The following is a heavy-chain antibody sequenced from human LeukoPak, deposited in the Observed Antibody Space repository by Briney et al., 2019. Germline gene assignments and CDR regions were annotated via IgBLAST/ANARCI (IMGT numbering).Heavy chain of an antibody. J-gene: IGHJ4*02. CDR2: ITSSGGAI. CDR3: ARDYYASGNYQHFDY. Sequence: GGSLRLSCAASGFIFSDYYMSWIRQAPGKGLEWLSYITSSGGAIYYADSVKDRFTVSRDNAKNSLYLQMNSLRAEDTAVYYCARDYYASGNYQHFDYWGQGTLVTVSS. V-gene: IGHV3-11*01. CDR1: GFIFSDYY. D-gene: IGHD3-10*01.